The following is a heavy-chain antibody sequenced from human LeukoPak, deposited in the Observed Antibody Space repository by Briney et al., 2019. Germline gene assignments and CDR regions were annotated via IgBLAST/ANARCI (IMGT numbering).Heavy chain of an antibody. CDR2: IYWDDDN. CDR1: GFSLSSSGVG. J-gene: IGHJ5*01. CDR3: AHRLVREGAWFDS. D-gene: IGHD3-10*01. Sequence: SGPTLVKPTQTLTLTCTFSGFSLSSSGVGVGWIRQPPGKALEWLAYIYWDDDNRYSPSLKTRLTVTKDTSKNEVVLTMTNMDPADTGTYFCAHRLVREGAWFDSWGQGTLVTVSS. V-gene: IGHV2-5*02.